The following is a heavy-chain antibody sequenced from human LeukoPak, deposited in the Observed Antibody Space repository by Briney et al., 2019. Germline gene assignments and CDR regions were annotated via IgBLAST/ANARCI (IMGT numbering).Heavy chain of an antibody. D-gene: IGHD3-10*01. J-gene: IGHJ6*03. V-gene: IGHV1-8*01. CDR3: ARGLWFGELVYYYMDV. CDR1: GYTFTSYD. Sequence: ASVKVSCKASGYTFTSYDINWVRQATGQGLEWMGWMNPNSGNTGYAQRFQGRVTMTRNTSISTAYMELSSLRSEDTAVYYCARGLWFGELVYYYMDVWGKGTTVTISS. CDR2: MNPNSGNT.